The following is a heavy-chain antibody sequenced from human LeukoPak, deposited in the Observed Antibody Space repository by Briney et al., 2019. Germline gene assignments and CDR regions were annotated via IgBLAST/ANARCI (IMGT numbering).Heavy chain of an antibody. V-gene: IGHV4-59*06. CDR1: GGSISSYY. J-gene: IGHJ4*02. Sequence: SETLSLTCTVSGGSISSYYWSWIRQHPGKGLEWIGYIYYSGSTYYNPSLKSRVTISVDTSKNQFSLKLSSVTAADTAVYYCARATTVTTILDYWGQGTLVTVSS. D-gene: IGHD4-17*01. CDR2: IYYSGST. CDR3: ARATTVTTILDY.